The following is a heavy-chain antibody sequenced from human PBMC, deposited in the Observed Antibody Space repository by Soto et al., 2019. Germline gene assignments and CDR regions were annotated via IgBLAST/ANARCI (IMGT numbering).Heavy chain of an antibody. D-gene: IGHD3-10*01. J-gene: IGHJ4*02. CDR1: GFPFATYS. V-gene: IGHV3-48*02. Sequence: GGSLRLSCAASGFPFATYSMNWVRQAPGKGLEWISYIDTSSSNIYYADSVRGRFTISRDNAKKSLYLQMNSLRDEDTAVYYCGIIAYGSGNYLNAYWGQGTLVTVSS. CDR3: GIIAYGSGNYLNAY. CDR2: IDTSSSNI.